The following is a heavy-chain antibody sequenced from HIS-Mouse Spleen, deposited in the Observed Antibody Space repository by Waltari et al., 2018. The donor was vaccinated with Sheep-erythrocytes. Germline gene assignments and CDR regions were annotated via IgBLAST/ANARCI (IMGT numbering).Heavy chain of an antibody. CDR1: GGSFSGYY. Sequence: QVQLQQWGAGLLKPSETLSLTCAVYGGSFSGYYWSWIRQPPGKGLGWIGEINNSGSTNYTPSLKRRVTISVDTSKNQFSLKLSSVTAADTAVYYCALSVDLAGAFDIWGQGTMVTVSS. CDR2: INNSGST. CDR3: ALSVDLAGAFDI. J-gene: IGHJ3*02. D-gene: IGHD6-19*01. V-gene: IGHV4-34*01.